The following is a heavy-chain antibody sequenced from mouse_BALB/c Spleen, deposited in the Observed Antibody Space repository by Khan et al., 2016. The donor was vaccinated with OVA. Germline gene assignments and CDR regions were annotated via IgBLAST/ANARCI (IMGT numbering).Heavy chain of an antibody. CDR2: INYSGST. Sequence: EVQLQESGPGLVKPSQSLSLTCTVTGYSVTSDYAWNWIRQFPGNKLEWMGYINYSGSTSYTPSLKSRIPITRDTSKNQFFLQLSSVTTEDTATYYCARGRAYWGQGTLVTVSA. CDR3: ARGRAY. CDR1: GYSVTSDYA. D-gene: IGHD3-3*01. J-gene: IGHJ3*01. V-gene: IGHV3-2*02.